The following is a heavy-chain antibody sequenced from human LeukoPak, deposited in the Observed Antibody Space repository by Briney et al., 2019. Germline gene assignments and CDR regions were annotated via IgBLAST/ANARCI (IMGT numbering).Heavy chain of an antibody. J-gene: IGHJ4*02. Sequence: SVKVSCKASGGTFSSYAISWVRQAPGQGLEWMGGIIPIFGTANYAQKFQGRVTITADESTSTAYMELSSLRSEDTAVYYCARDPRGQAAAENWGQGTLVTVSS. CDR2: IIPIFGTA. V-gene: IGHV1-69*13. CDR3: ARDPRGQAAAEN. CDR1: GGTFSSYA. D-gene: IGHD6-25*01.